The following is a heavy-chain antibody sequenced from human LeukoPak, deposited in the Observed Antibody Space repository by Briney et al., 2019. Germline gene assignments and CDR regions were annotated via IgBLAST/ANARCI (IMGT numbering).Heavy chain of an antibody. CDR3: ARGPPYGSRSDYFDY. J-gene: IGHJ4*02. V-gene: IGHV3-7*01. CDR1: GFMFGNHL. D-gene: IGHD3-10*01. CDR2: IKRGGSEK. Sequence: GGSLRLSCAGSGFMFGNHLMNWVRQAPGKGLEWVASIKRGGSEKFYVDSVRGRFTVSRDDPQNSLYLQMNSLRAEDTAVYYCARGPPYGSRSDYFDYWGQGTLVTVSS.